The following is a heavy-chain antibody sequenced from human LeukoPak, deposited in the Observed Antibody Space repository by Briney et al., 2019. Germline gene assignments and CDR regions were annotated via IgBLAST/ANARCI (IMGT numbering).Heavy chain of an antibody. CDR2: ISSSSSTI. CDR3: ARVGYCSSTSCYQGSAGMDY. CDR1: GFTFSSYS. D-gene: IGHD2-2*01. J-gene: IGHJ4*02. V-gene: IGHV3-48*01. Sequence: GGSLRLSCAASGFTFSSYSMNWVRQAPGKGLEWVSYISSSSSTIYYADSVKGRFTISRDNAKNSLYLQMNSLRAEDTAVYYCARVGYCSSTSCYQGSAGMDYWGQGTLVTVSS.